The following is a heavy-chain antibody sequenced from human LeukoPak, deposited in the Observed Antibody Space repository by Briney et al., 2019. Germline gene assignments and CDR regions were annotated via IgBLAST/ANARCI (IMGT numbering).Heavy chain of an antibody. Sequence: SVKVSGKASGGTFSSYAISWVRQAPGQGLEWMGGIIPIFGTANYAQKFQGRVTITADESTSTAYMELSSLRSEDTAVYYCARTHDSSGYSYYFDYWGQGTLVTVSS. V-gene: IGHV1-69*01. CDR3: ARTHDSSGYSYYFDY. D-gene: IGHD3-22*01. CDR1: GGTFSSYA. J-gene: IGHJ4*02. CDR2: IIPIFGTA.